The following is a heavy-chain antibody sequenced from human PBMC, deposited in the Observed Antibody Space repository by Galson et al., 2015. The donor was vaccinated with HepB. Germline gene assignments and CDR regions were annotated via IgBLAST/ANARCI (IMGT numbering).Heavy chain of an antibody. J-gene: IGHJ4*02. CDR3: AREIGSRIATSGIDY. D-gene: IGHD6-13*01. V-gene: IGHV1-2*02. Sequence: SVKVSCKASGYTFTGYYILWVRQAPGQGLEWMGWINPNSGVTLYAQKFQGRVTITRDTSINPAYMELSGLRSDDTAVFYCAREIGSRIATSGIDYWGQGTLVTVSS. CDR1: GYTFTGYY. CDR2: INPNSGVT.